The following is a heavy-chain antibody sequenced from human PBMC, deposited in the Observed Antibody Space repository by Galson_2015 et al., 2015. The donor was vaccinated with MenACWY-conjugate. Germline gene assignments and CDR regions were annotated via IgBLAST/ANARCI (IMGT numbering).Heavy chain of an antibody. Sequence: SVKVSCKASGGTFTTFGISWVRQAPGQGLECVGRVIPILGEVTYAQEFQGRVTITADKSTWTAYMELSSLRSDDTAVYYCAGGVAGGYNYYGVDVWGQGTTVIVSS. D-gene: IGHD3-16*01. CDR2: VIPILGEV. CDR3: AGGVAGGYNYYGVDV. J-gene: IGHJ6*02. V-gene: IGHV1-69*04. CDR1: GGTFTTFG.